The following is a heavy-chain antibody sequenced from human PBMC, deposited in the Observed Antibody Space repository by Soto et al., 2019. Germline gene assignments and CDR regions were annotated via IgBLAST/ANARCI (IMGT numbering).Heavy chain of an antibody. V-gene: IGHV4-34*01. D-gene: IGHD2-8*02. CDR3: ARDKITGLFDY. J-gene: IGHJ4*02. Sequence: SETLSLTCAVYGGSFSGYYWPWIRQPPGTGLEWIGEINHSGSTNYNPSLKSLVTISVDTSKNQFSLKLTSVTAADTALYYCARDKITGLFDYWGQGTLVTVSS. CDR2: INHSGST. CDR1: GGSFSGYY.